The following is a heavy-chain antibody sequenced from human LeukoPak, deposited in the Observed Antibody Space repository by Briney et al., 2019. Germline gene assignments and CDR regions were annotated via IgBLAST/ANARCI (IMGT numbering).Heavy chain of an antibody. J-gene: IGHJ4*02. Sequence: PSETLSLTCTVSGGSISSYYWSWIRQPPGKGLEWIGYIYYSGSTNYNPSLKSRVTISVDTSKNQFSLKLSSVTAADTAVYYCARGDIAAAEPNFDYWGQGRLVTVSS. CDR3: ARGDIAAAEPNFDY. CDR1: GGSISSYY. V-gene: IGHV4-59*01. D-gene: IGHD6-13*01. CDR2: IYYSGST.